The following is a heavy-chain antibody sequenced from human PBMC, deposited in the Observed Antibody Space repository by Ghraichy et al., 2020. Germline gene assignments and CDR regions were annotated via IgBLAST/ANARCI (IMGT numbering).Heavy chain of an antibody. J-gene: IGHJ6*02. CDR1: GFNLTSRA. D-gene: IGHD2-15*01. V-gene: IGHV3-30-3*01. CDR2: ISHDGARK. CDR3: ATGYCSGTSCHFEGYYYSPMDV. Sequence: GGSLRLSCAASGFNLTSRAMHWVRQAPGKGLEWVAIISHDGARKMYAASVEGRFTVSRATADNTLALQMDNLRPDDTATYYCATGYCSGTSCHFEGYYYSPMDVWGQGTTAIVS.